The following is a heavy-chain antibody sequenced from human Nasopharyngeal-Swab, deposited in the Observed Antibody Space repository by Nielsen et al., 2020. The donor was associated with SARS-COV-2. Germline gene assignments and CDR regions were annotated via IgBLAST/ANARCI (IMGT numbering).Heavy chain of an antibody. D-gene: IGHD5-18*01. CDR1: GYTFTSYY. CDR3: ARVDKAMAASDY. CDR2: INPSGGST. V-gene: IGHV1-46*01. Sequence: ASVKVSCKASGYTFTSYYMHWVRQAPGQGLEWMGIINPSGGSTSYAQKFQGRVTMTTDTSTSTAYMELRSLRSDDTAVYYCARVDKAMAASDYWGQGTLVNVSS. J-gene: IGHJ4*02.